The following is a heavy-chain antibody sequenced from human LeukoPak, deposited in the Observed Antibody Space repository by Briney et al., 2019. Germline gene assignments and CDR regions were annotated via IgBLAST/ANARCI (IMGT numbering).Heavy chain of an antibody. Sequence: AASMKVSCKASGYIFSGYYINWVRQAPGQGLEWMGWINPKSGATKYAQKFQGRITMTGDTSIGTAYVELSRLRSDDTAVYYCARTSHYVDIAATIPYGIYYFDYWGQGTLVTVSS. J-gene: IGHJ4*02. CDR3: ARTSHYVDIAATIPYGIYYFDY. CDR1: GYIFSGYY. D-gene: IGHD5-12*01. CDR2: INPKSGAT. V-gene: IGHV1-2*02.